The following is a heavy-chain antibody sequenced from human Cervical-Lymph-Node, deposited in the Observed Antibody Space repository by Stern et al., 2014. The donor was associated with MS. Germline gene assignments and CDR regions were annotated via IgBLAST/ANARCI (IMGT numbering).Heavy chain of an antibody. CDR3: ARDSLIRTFGVEEGMDV. Sequence: QVPLVQSGAEVKKPGASVKVSCKASGYFFTSYGISWVRQAPGQGLEWMGWISADNGDTNYAQNVQGRVTMTTDTSTNTAYMELSSLRSDDTALYYCARDSLIRTFGVEEGMDVWGQGTTVTVSS. J-gene: IGHJ6*02. V-gene: IGHV1-18*01. D-gene: IGHD3-3*01. CDR2: ISADNGDT. CDR1: GYFFTSYG.